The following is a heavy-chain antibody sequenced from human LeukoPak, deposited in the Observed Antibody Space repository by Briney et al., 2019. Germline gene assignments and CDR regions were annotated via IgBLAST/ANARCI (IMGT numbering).Heavy chain of an antibody. CDR2: IYSGGST. D-gene: IGHD6-13*01. V-gene: IGHV3-53*01. J-gene: IGHJ6*04. CDR3: AKGHSSTWYGTDV. CDR1: GFTVSSNY. Sequence: GGSLRLSCAASGFTVSSNYMSWVRQAPGKGPEWVSVIYSGGSTYYADSVKGRFTISRDTSKNTLYLQMNSLRAEDTAVYYCAKGHSSTWYGTDVWGEGTTVTVSS.